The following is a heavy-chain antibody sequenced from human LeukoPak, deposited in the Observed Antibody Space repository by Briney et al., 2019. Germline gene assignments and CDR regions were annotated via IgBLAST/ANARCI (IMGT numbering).Heavy chain of an antibody. CDR1: GFTFSSYG. CDR2: IRYDGSNK. V-gene: IGHV3-30*02. J-gene: IGHJ5*02. D-gene: IGHD6-13*01. Sequence: GGSLRLSCAASGFTFSSYGMHWVRQAPGKGLEWVAFIRYDGSNKYYADSVKGRFTISRDNSKNTLYLQMNSLRAEDTAVYYCAKDISSWYVGWFDPWGQGTLVTVSS. CDR3: AKDISSWYVGWFDP.